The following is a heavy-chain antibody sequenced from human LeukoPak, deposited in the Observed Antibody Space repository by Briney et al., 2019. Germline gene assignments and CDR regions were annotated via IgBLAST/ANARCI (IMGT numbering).Heavy chain of an antibody. D-gene: IGHD6-25*01. V-gene: IGHV4-39*01. CDR2: IYYSGSH. CDR1: RGSISSSSYY. J-gene: IGHJ4*02. CDR3: ARHQCGDARFDY. Sequence: PETLSLTCTVSRGSISSSSYYSGWIRQPPGKGLEWLGRIYYSGSHYYNPSLKSRVTISVYTSKNQFALKLSSVTAADTAVYYCARHQCGDARFDYWGQGGLVTVSS.